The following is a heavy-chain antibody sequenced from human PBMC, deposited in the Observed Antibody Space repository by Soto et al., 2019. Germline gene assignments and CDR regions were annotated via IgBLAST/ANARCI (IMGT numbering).Heavy chain of an antibody. CDR1: GFTFSSTS. J-gene: IGHJ4*02. D-gene: IGHD3-3*01. CDR2: ITRTGDSI. Sequence: PGGSLRLSCVVSGFTFSSTSMTWVRQAPGKGLEWVSSITRTGDSIYYADSVKGRFTMSRDNSNNTLYLQMSSLRVEDTAVYYCAKRPYDLWRAYSPIDYWGQGTLVTVSS. CDR3: AKRPYDLWRAYSPIDY. V-gene: IGHV3-23*01.